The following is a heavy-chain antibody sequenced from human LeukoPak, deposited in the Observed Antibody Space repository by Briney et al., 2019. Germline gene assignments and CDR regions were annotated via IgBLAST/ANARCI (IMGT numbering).Heavy chain of an antibody. CDR3: ARDNWIEAHYFDY. Sequence: GGSLRLSCVASGFTFSTYSMNWVRQAPGKGLEWVSFISTSSNYIYYADSVKGRFTISRDNAKNSLYLQMNSRRAEDTAVYYCARDNWIEAHYFDYWGQGTLVTVSS. CDR1: GFTFSTYS. J-gene: IGHJ4*02. CDR2: ISTSSNYI. V-gene: IGHV3-21*01. D-gene: IGHD1-20*01.